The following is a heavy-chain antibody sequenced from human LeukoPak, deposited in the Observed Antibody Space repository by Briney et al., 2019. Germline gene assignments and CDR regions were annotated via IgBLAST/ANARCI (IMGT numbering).Heavy chain of an antibody. CDR3: ARESLGVVVPAAMDY. D-gene: IGHD2-2*01. Sequence: GGSLRLYCAASGFTFSSYAMHWVRQAPGKGLEWVAVISYDGSNKYYADSVKGRFTISRDNSKNTLYLQMNSLRAEDTAVYYCARESLGVVVPAAMDYWGQGTLVTVSS. CDR2: ISYDGSNK. J-gene: IGHJ4*02. CDR1: GFTFSSYA. V-gene: IGHV3-30-3*01.